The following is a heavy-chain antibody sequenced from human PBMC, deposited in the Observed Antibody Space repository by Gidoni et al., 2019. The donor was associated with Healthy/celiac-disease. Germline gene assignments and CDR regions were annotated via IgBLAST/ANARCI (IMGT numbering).Heavy chain of an antibody. J-gene: IGHJ4*02. Sequence: QVQLVQTGAEVKKPGAAVNVSCKASGYTFTSYGISWVRQAPGQGLEWMGWISAYNSNKDYAQKLQGRVTMTTDTSTSTAYMELRSLRSDDTAVYYCARDGVYCTGGVCYYYFDYWGQGTLVTVSS. V-gene: IGHV1-18*01. D-gene: IGHD2-8*02. CDR1: GYTFTSYG. CDR3: ARDGVYCTGGVCYYYFDY. CDR2: ISAYNSNK.